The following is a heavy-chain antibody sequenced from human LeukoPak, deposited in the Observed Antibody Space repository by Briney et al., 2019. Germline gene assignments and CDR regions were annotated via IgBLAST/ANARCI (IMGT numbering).Heavy chain of an antibody. V-gene: IGHV1-2*02. CDR2: INPNSGGT. J-gene: IGHJ4*02. CDR3: ARGPSNGDYYDSSGYYDDY. CDR1: GYTFTGYY. Sequence: ASVKVSCKASGYTFTGYYMHWVRQAPGQGLEWMGWINPNSGGTNYAQKFQGRVTMTRDTSISTAYMELSRLRSDDTAVYYCARGPSNGDYYDSSGYYDDYWGQGTLVTVSS. D-gene: IGHD3-22*01.